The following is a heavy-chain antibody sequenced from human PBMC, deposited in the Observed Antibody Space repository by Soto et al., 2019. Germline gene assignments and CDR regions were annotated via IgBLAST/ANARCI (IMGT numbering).Heavy chain of an antibody. CDR2: ISSNGGST. Sequence: PGGSLRLSCSASGFTFSSYAMHWVRQAPGKGLEYVSAISSNGGSTYYADSVKGRFTISRDNSKDTLYLQMSSLRAEDTAVYYCVKDYYNWNYEATNAFDIWGQGTMVTVSS. CDR3: VKDYYNWNYEATNAFDI. CDR1: GFTFSSYA. J-gene: IGHJ3*02. D-gene: IGHD1-7*01. V-gene: IGHV3-64D*08.